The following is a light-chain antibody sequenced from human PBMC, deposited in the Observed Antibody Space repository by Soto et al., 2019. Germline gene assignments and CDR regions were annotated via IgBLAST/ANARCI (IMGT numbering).Light chain of an antibody. J-gene: IGKJ3*01. CDR2: DTS. CDR3: QQRRNWVS. CDR1: QSVDTY. V-gene: IGKV3-11*01. Sequence: LTQSPAILSLSPGERATLSCTASQSVDTYIAWYQQRPGQPPRLLIHDTSHRASGVPARFRGSGSGTDLTLTITSLEPEDFAFYFCQQRRNWVSFGPGTRL.